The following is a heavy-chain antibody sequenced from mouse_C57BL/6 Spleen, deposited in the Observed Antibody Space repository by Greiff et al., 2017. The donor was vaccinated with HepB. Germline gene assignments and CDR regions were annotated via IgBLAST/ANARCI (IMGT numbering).Heavy chain of an antibody. D-gene: IGHD2-5*01. J-gene: IGHJ2*01. CDR3: TRVYSNYVDY. CDR2: ISSGGDYI. V-gene: IGHV5-9-1*02. Sequence: EVKLVESGAGLVKPGGSLKLSCAASGFTFSSYAMSWVRQTPEKRLEWVAYISSGGDYIYYADTVKGRFTISRDNARNTLYLQMSSLKSEDTAMYYCTRVYSNYVDYWGQGTTLTVSS. CDR1: GFTFSSYA.